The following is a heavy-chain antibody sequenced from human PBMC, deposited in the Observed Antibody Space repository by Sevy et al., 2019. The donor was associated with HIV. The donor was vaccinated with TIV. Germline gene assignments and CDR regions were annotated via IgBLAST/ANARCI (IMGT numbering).Heavy chain of an antibody. J-gene: IGHJ6*02. CDR3: AREGVDFWSGPVDFDYGMDV. CDR1: GFTFSRYW. Sequence: GGSLRLSCAASGFTFSRYWMHWVSHAPGKGLVWVSRINTHGTNTIYADYVKGRFTISRDNAKNTVSLQMNSLRADDTGVYYCAREGVDFWSGPVDFDYGMDVWGQGTTVTVSS. V-gene: IGHV3-74*01. CDR2: INTHGTNT. D-gene: IGHD3-3*01.